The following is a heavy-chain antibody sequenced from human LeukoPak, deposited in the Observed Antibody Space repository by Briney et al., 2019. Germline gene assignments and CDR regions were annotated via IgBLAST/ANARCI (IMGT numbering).Heavy chain of an antibody. CDR2: ISYDGSNK. CDR3: AKDLNLRRNYYYGMDV. Sequence: GGSLRLSCAASGFTFSSYDMHWVRQAPGKGLEWVAVISYDGSNKYYADSVKGRFTISRDNSKNTLYLQMNSLRAEDTAVYYCAKDLNLRRNYYYGMDVWGQGTTVTVSS. CDR1: GFTFSSYD. J-gene: IGHJ6*02. D-gene: IGHD1-1*01. V-gene: IGHV3-30*18.